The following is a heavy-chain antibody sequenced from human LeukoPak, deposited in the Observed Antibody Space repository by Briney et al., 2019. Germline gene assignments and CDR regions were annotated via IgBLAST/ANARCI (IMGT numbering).Heavy chain of an antibody. J-gene: IGHJ4*02. Sequence: SQTLSLTCTVSGGSISSGSYYWSWIRQPAGKGLEWIGRIYTSGSTNYNPSLKSRVTISVDTSKNQFSLKLSSVTAADTAVYYCARERLFKDIVVVPAAIACEGFDYWGQGTLVTVSS. CDR1: GGSISSGSYY. CDR2: IYTSGST. CDR3: ARERLFKDIVVVPAAIACEGFDY. D-gene: IGHD2-2*02. V-gene: IGHV4-61*02.